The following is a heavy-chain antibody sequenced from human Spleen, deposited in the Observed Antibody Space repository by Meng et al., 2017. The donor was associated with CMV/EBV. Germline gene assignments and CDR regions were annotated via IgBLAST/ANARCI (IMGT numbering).Heavy chain of an antibody. CDR3: AGHSDCGGDCPYYYYYMDV. CDR2: IIPIFGTA. CDR1: GGTFSSYA. J-gene: IGHJ6*02. D-gene: IGHD2-21*01. V-gene: IGHV1-69*05. Sequence: SVKVSCKASGGTFSSYAISWVRQAPGQGLEWMGGIIPIFGTANDAQKFQGRVTITTDESTSTAYMELSSLRSEDTAVYYCAGHSDCGGDCPYYYYYMDVWGQGTTVTVSS.